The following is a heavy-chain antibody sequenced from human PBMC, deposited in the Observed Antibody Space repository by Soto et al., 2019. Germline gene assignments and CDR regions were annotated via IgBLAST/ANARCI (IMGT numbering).Heavy chain of an antibody. CDR1: CGSVSVDTHY. CDR2: IYSSGST. D-gene: IGHD2-2*02. J-gene: IGHJ6*02. V-gene: IGHV4-61*01. CDR3: ARFVRSCSGTTCYTRADV. Sequence: LSLTFTVSCGSVSVDTHYLSWIRQAPGKRLEWIGFIYSSGSTNYNPSLKSRVTMSVDTSKNQFSLKLRSVIVADTAVYHCARFVRSCSGTTCYTRADVWGQGTTVTVSS.